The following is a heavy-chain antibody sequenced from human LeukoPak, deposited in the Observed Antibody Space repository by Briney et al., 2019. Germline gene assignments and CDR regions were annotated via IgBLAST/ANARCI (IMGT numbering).Heavy chain of an antibody. V-gene: IGHV3-23*01. CDR3: ATSAARAIES. J-gene: IGHJ4*02. CDR1: GFTFSSYA. D-gene: IGHD6-25*01. CDR2: VSGSGGST. Sequence: GSLRLSCAASGFTFSSYAMSWVRQAPGKGLEWVSAVSGSGGSTYYADSVKGRFTLSRDNAKNSLYLQMNSLRVEDTAVYYCATSAARAIESWGQGTLVTVSS.